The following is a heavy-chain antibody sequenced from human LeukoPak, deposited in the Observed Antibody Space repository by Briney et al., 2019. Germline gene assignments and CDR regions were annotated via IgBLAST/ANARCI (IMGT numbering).Heavy chain of an antibody. D-gene: IGHD5-18*01. Sequence: PGGSLRLSCAASGFTFDDYAMHWVRQAPGKGLEWVSVISGDGGSTHYADSVKGRFTISRDNSKNSLYLQMNSLRTEDTALYYCARGGGYSYGRFDYWGQGTLVTVSS. CDR2: ISGDGGST. V-gene: IGHV3-43*02. J-gene: IGHJ4*02. CDR1: GFTFDDYA. CDR3: ARGGGYSYGRFDY.